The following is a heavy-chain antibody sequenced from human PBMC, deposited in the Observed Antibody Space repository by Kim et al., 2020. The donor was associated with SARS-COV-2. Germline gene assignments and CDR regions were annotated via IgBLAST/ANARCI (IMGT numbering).Heavy chain of an antibody. D-gene: IGHD3-9*01. V-gene: IGHV3-21*01. J-gene: IGHJ6*03. CDR1: GFTFSSYS. Sequence: GGSLRLSCAASGFTFSSYSMNWVRQAPGKGLEWVSSISSSSSYIYYADSVKGRFTISRDNAKNSLYLQMNSLRAEDTAVYYCARAGGGRSGYRSHNYYYYMDVWGKGTTVTVSS. CDR2: ISSSSSYI. CDR3: ARAGGGRSGYRSHNYYYYMDV.